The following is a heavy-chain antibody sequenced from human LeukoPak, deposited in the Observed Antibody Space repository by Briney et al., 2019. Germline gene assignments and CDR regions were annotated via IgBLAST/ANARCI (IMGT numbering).Heavy chain of an antibody. CDR2: IDWDDDK. CDR1: GFSLSTSGMR. Sequence: ESGPALVKPTQTLTLTCTFSGFSLSTSGMRVSWIRQPPGKALERLSRIDWDDDKFYSTSLKTRLTISKDTSKNQVVLTMTNMDPVDTATYYCARMAQDCGGDCYSGLYYFDYWGQGTLVTVSS. J-gene: IGHJ4*02. CDR3: ARMAQDCGGDCYSGLYYFDY. V-gene: IGHV2-70*04. D-gene: IGHD2-21*02.